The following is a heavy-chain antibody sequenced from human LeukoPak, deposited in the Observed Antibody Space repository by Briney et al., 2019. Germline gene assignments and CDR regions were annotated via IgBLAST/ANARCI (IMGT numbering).Heavy chain of an antibody. Sequence: VGSLRLSCAASGFTFSSYGMHWVRQAPGRGLEWVAFMRYDGSNKYYADSVKGRFTISRDNAKNTLYLQMNSLRPDDTAVYYCAKDLGPVALNGGDHWGQGTLVTVSS. CDR2: MRYDGSNK. D-gene: IGHD6-19*01. J-gene: IGHJ4*02. CDR1: GFTFSSYG. CDR3: AKDLGPVALNGGDH. V-gene: IGHV3-30*02.